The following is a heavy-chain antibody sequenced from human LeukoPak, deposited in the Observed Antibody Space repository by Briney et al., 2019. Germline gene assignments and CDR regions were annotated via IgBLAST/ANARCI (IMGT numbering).Heavy chain of an antibody. J-gene: IGHJ4*02. Sequence: GGSLRFSCAASGFTFSSYAMSWVRQAPGKGLEWVSAISGSGGSTYYADSAKGRFTISRDNSKNTLYLQMNSLRAEDTAVYYCARAWLQLKYYFDYWGQGTLVTVSS. CDR3: ARAWLQLKYYFDY. CDR2: ISGSGGST. V-gene: IGHV3-23*01. CDR1: GFTFSSYA. D-gene: IGHD5-24*01.